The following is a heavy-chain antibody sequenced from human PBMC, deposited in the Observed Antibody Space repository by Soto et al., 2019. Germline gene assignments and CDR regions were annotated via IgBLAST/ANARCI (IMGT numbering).Heavy chain of an antibody. V-gene: IGHV1-69*01. CDR2: IIPIFGTA. CDR3: ERRFTVTLTGVDWFDP. CDR1: GGTFSSYA. Sequence: QVQLVQSGAEVKKPGSSVKVSCKASGGTFSSYAISWVRQAPGQGLEWMGGIIPIFGTANYAQKFHGRVTSTADESTSTAYMELSSLGSEDTAVYYCERRFTVTLTGVDWFDPWGQGTLVTVSS. D-gene: IGHD4-17*01. J-gene: IGHJ5*02.